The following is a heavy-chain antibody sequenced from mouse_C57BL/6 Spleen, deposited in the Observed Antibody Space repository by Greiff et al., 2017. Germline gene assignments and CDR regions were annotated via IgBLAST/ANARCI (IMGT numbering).Heavy chain of an antibody. V-gene: IGHV1-81*01. Sequence: QVQLQQSGAELARPGASVKLSCKASGYTFTSYGISWVKQRTGQGLEWIGEIYPRSGNTYYNEKFKGKATLTADKSSSTAYMELRSLTSEDSAVYFCARDYDYDPFYAMDYWGQGTSVTVAS. D-gene: IGHD2-4*01. J-gene: IGHJ4*01. CDR3: ARDYDYDPFYAMDY. CDR1: GYTFTSYG. CDR2: IYPRSGNT.